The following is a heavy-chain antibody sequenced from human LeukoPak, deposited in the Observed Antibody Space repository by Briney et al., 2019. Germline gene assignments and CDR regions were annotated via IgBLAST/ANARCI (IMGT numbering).Heavy chain of an antibody. J-gene: IGHJ2*01. CDR2: IYNSGST. CDR3: ARGGGWYFDL. V-gene: IGHV4-30-2*06. Sequence: SWIRQSPGKGLEWIGYIYNSGSTYYNPSLKSRVTISVDRSKNQFSLKLNSVTAADTAVYYCARGGGWYFDLWGRGTLVTVSS.